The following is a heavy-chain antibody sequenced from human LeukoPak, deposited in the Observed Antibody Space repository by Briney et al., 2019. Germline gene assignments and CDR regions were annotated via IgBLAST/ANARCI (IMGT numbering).Heavy chain of an antibody. CDR3: AKDRTSSSSRGDFDY. J-gene: IGHJ4*02. D-gene: IGHD6-6*01. V-gene: IGHV3-23*01. CDR1: GFTFSSYA. Sequence: GGSLRLTCAASGFTFSSYAMSWVRQAPGKGLEWVSRISGSGGTTYYADSVKGRYTISRDNSQNTLYVQMNSLRAEDTAVYYCAKDRTSSSSRGDFDYWGQGTLVTVSS. CDR2: ISGSGGTT.